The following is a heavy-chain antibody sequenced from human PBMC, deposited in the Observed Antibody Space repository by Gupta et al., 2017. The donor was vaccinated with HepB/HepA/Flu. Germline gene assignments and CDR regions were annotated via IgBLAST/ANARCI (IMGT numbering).Heavy chain of an antibody. J-gene: IGHJ4*02. Sequence: EVQLVESGGGLVQPGRSLRLSCAASEFTFDDYAMHWVRQAPGKGLEWVSGISWNSGSIGYADSVKGRFTISRDNAKNSLYLQMNSLRAEDTALYYCAKDHFSGYYYDSSGYMRHWGQGTLVTVSS. CDR3: AKDHFSGYYYDSSGYMRH. V-gene: IGHV3-9*01. D-gene: IGHD3-22*01. CDR2: ISWNSGSI. CDR1: EFTFDDYA.